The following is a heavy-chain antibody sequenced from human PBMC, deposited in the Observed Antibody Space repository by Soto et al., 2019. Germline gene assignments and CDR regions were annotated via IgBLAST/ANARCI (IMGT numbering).Heavy chain of an antibody. CDR2: ITYSGFT. CDR1: GDSLSSGDYY. J-gene: IGHJ4*02. V-gene: IGHV4-30-4*01. CDR3: ARGTRIASAGYYFDF. D-gene: IGHD6-25*01. Sequence: SETLSLTCTVSGDSLSSGDYYWSWIRQPPGKGLEWIGYITYSGFTYNNPSLKSRLSISVDTSKNQFPLRLSSVTAADTAVFYCARGTRIASAGYYFDFWGPGTLVTVSS.